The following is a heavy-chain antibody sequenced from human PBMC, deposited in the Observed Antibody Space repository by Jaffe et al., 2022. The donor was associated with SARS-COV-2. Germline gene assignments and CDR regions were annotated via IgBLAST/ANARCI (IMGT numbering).Heavy chain of an antibody. V-gene: IGHV3-48*01. CDR2: ISSSSSTI. J-gene: IGHJ4*02. CDR3: ARMHSGYDIY. Sequence: EVQLVESGGGLVQPGGSLRLSCAASGFTFSSYSMNWVRQAPGKGLEWVSYISSSSSTIYYADSVKGRFTISRDNAKNSLYLQMNSLRAEDTAVYYCARMHSGYDIYWGQGTLVTVSS. D-gene: IGHD5-12*01. CDR1: GFTFSSYS.